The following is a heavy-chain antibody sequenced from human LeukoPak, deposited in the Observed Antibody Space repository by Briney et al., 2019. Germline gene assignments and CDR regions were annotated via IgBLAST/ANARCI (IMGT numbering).Heavy chain of an antibody. CDR3: ARERGDYDSDNWFDS. Sequence: SETLSLTCTVSGASIGSYFWSWIRQPPGKGLEWIGYIYYGGGTNYNPSFESRITISVDTSKNRISLNLTSVTASDTDIYYCARERGDYDSDNWFDSWGQGTLVTVSS. D-gene: IGHD4-17*01. V-gene: IGHV4-59*01. J-gene: IGHJ5*01. CDR2: IYYGGGT. CDR1: GASIGSYF.